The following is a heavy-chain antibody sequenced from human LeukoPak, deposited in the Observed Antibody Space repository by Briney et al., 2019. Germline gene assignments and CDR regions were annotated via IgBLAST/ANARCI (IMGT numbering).Heavy chain of an antibody. V-gene: IGHV5-51*04. J-gene: IGHJ4*02. CDR2: IYPGDSDT. CDR1: GYRFTTYW. D-gene: IGHD3-10*01. CDR3: ARRDYYGSGSLDY. Sequence: EALKISCKGSGYRFTTYWIGRVRQMPRRGLEWVVIIYPGDSDTRYSPSFQGQLTISADKPISTAYLHWSSLKASDTAMYYCARRDYYGSGSLDYWGQGTLVTVSS.